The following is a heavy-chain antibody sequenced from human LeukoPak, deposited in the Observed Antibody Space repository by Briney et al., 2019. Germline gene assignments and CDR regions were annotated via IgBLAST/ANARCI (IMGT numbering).Heavy chain of an antibody. Sequence: GGSLRLSCAASGFTVSSNYMSWVRQAPGKGLEWVSVIYSGGSTYYADSVKGRFTISRDNSKNTLYLQMNSLRAEDTAVYYCARGYGSGSYRAFDIWGQGTMVTVSS. CDR1: GFTVSSNY. CDR2: IYSGGST. J-gene: IGHJ3*02. D-gene: IGHD3-10*01. CDR3: ARGYGSGSYRAFDI. V-gene: IGHV3-66*01.